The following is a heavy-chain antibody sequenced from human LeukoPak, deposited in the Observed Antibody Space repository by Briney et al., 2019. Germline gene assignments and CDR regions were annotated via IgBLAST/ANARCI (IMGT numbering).Heavy chain of an antibody. J-gene: IGHJ6*03. Sequence: GGSLRLSCAASGFTVSSNYMSWVRQAPGKGLEWVSVIYSGGSTYYADSVKGRFTISRDNSKNTLYLQMNSLRAEDTAVYYCAREARDNYYYYMDVWGKGTTVTISS. V-gene: IGHV3-53*01. CDR1: GFTVSSNY. CDR2: IYSGGST. CDR3: AREARDNYYYYMDV. D-gene: IGHD5-24*01.